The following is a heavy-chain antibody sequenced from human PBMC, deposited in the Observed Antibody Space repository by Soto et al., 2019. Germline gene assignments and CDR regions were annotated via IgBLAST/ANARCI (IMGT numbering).Heavy chain of an antibody. CDR3: TRQATGQPPSQPLDY. V-gene: IGHV3-73*01. J-gene: IGHJ4*02. CDR1: GFTFSGSA. D-gene: IGHD2-2*01. CDR2: IRSKANSYAT. Sequence: PGGSLRLSCAAPGFTFSGSAMHWVRQASGKGLEWVGRIRSKANSYATAYAASVKGRFTISRDDSKNTAYLQMNSLKTEDTAVYYCTRQATGQPPSQPLDYWGQGTLVTVSS.